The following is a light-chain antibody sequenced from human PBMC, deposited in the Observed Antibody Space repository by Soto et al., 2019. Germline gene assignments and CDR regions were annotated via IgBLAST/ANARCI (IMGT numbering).Light chain of an antibody. J-gene: IGKJ2*01. CDR2: DAS. V-gene: IGKV3-11*01. Sequence: EIVLTQSPATLSLSPGERATLSCRASQSVSSYLAWYQQKPGQAPRLLIYDASNRATGIPARFSGSGSGTDFTLTISSLEPEDFAVYYCQQRSNWPPMYTFGQGTKVDNK. CDR3: QQRSNWPPMYT. CDR1: QSVSSY.